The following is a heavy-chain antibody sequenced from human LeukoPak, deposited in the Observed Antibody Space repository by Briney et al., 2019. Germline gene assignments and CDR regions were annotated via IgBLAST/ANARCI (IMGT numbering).Heavy chain of an antibody. D-gene: IGHD2-2*03. CDR2: ISYDGSNK. V-gene: IGHV3-30-3*01. CDR3: ARVDPFYYYYYMDV. Sequence: GGSLRLSCAASGFTFSSYAMHWVRQAPGKGLEWVAVISYDGSNKYYADSVKGRFTISRDNSKNTLYLQMNSLRAEDTAVYYCARVDPFYYYYYMDVWGKGTTVTVSS. J-gene: IGHJ6*03. CDR1: GFTFSSYA.